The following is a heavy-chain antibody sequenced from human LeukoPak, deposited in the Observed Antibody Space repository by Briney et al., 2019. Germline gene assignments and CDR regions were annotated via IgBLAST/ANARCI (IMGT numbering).Heavy chain of an antibody. CDR3: ARSPIVPGAIDGMDV. CDR1: GGFISRGDYY. V-gene: IGHV4-31*03. D-gene: IGHD2-2*01. CDR2: IYYRGST. J-gene: IGHJ6*04. Sequence: TLSLLRTFSGGFISRGDYYWSWIRQHPGKGLGWVRYIYYRGSTYYNPSLKSRVTISVDTSKNHFSLKLSSVTAADTAVYYCARSPIVPGAIDGMDVCRKRTTVTVPS.